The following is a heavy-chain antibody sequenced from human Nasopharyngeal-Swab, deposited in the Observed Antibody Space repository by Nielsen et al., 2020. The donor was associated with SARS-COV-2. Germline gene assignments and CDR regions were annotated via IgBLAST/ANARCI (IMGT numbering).Heavy chain of an antibody. CDR3: ARGFDY. CDR1: GGSISSYY. Sequence: GSLRLSCTVSGGSISSYYWSWIRQPPGKGLEWIGYIYYSGCTNYNPSLKSRVTISVDTSKNQFSLKLSSVTAADTAVYYCARGFDYWGQGTLVTVSS. V-gene: IGHV4-59*13. CDR2: IYYSGCT. J-gene: IGHJ4*02.